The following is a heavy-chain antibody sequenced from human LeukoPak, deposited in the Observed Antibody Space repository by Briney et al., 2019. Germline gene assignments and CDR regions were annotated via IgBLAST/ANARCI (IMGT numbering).Heavy chain of an antibody. D-gene: IGHD6-6*01. Sequence: PSETLSLTCTVSGGSISSYYWTWIRQPAGKGLEWIGRISTSGTTNYNPSLKSRVTISVDTSKNQFSLKLSSVTAADTAVYYCARHRRYSSSSPSIDYWGQGTLVTVSS. CDR1: GGSISSYY. J-gene: IGHJ4*02. CDR2: ISTSGTT. CDR3: ARHRRYSSSSPSIDY. V-gene: IGHV4-4*07.